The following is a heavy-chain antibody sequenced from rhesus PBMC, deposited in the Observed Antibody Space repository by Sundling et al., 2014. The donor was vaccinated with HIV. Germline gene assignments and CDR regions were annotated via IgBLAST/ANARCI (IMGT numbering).Heavy chain of an antibody. CDR3: ARELLINDALDS. CDR2: ISGHSRKT. J-gene: IGHJ6*01. V-gene: IGHV3-117*01. Sequence: EVQLLESGGGLVHPGGSLRLSCVASGFTFTDHFIDWVRQAPGKGLEWVSSISGHSRKTLYSDSVKGRFTVSRDNAKNIVYLQMNSLRAEDTAVYYCARELLINDALDSWGQGVVVTVSS. CDR1: GFTFTDHF. D-gene: IGHD3-16*01.